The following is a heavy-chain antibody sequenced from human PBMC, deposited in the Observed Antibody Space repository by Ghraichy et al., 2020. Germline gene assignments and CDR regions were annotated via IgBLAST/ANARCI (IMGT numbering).Heavy chain of an antibody. CDR2: INHSGST. J-gene: IGHJ4*02. CDR3: ARLRPLYSNYRNFDY. Sequence: SETLSLTCAVYGGSFSGYYWSCIRQPPGKGLEWIGEINHSGSTNYNPSLKSRVTISVDTSKNQFSLKLSSVTAADTAVYYCARLRPLYSNYRNFDYWGQGTLVTVSS. CDR1: GGSFSGYY. V-gene: IGHV4-34*01. D-gene: IGHD4-11*01.